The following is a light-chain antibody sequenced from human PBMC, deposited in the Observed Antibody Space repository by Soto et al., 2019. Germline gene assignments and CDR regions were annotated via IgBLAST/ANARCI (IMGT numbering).Light chain of an antibody. CDR3: CSYAGSSTPYV. J-gene: IGLJ1*01. CDR1: SSDVGSYNL. CDR2: EVS. V-gene: IGLV2-23*02. Sequence: QSVLTQPASVSGSPGQSITISCTGTSSDVGSYNLVSWYQQHPGKAPKLMIYEVSKRPSEVSNRFSGSKSGNTASLTISGLQAEDEADYYCCSYAGSSTPYVFGTGTKVTVL.